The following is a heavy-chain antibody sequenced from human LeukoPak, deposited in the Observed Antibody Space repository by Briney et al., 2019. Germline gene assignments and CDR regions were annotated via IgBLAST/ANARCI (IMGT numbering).Heavy chain of an antibody. CDR2: INHSGRS. CDR3: ARLARHTVTTRFDY. Sequence: SETLSLTCAVYGGSSSGYYWSWIRQPPGKGLDWIGEINHSGRSNSIPSLKSRVTLSVDTSKNQFSLKLSSVTAADTAVYYCARLARHTVTTRFDYWGQGTLVTVSS. V-gene: IGHV4-34*01. CDR1: GGSSSGYY. J-gene: IGHJ4*02. D-gene: IGHD4-17*01.